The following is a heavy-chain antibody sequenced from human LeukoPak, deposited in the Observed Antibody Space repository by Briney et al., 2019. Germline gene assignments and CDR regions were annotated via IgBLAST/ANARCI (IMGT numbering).Heavy chain of an antibody. CDR1: GYTFTSYG. J-gene: IGHJ4*02. Sequence: ASVKVTCKASGYTFTSYGISWVRQAPGQGLEWMGWISAYNGNTNYAQKLQGRVTMTTDTSTSTAYMELRSLGSDDTAVYYCARGPYDILTGYYRFARGYFDYWGQGTLVTVSS. CDR3: ARGPYDILTGYYRFARGYFDY. D-gene: IGHD3-9*01. CDR2: ISAYNGNT. V-gene: IGHV1-18*01.